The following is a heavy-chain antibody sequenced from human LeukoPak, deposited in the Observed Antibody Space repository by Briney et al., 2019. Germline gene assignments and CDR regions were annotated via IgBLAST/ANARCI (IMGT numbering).Heavy chain of an antibody. D-gene: IGHD1-26*01. CDR1: GFTFGAYA. V-gene: IGHV3-23*01. CDR3: ARSPYVGATRVDY. CDR2: ISGTGGST. Sequence: GGSLRLSCVASGFTFGAYAMSWVRQAPGKGLEWVSGISGTGGSTHYADSVKGRLTISRDSSKKTVFLQMNSLRVEDTGVYYCARSPYVGATRVDYWGQGTLVTVSS. J-gene: IGHJ4*02.